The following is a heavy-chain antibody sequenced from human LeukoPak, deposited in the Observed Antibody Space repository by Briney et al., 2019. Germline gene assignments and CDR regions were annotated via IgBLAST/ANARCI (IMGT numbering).Heavy chain of an antibody. V-gene: IGHV3-30*04. CDR2: ISNDGSHK. J-gene: IGHJ4*02. CDR1: GFTFSSYV. Sequence: GGSLRLSCVASGFTFSSYVMHWVRQAPGKGLEWVALISNDGSHKYYADSVKGRFTISRDNSKNTLYLQMNSLRAEDTAVYYCAKDYRSTSFSYYFDYWGQGTLVTVSS. CDR3: AKDYRSTSFSYYFDY. D-gene: IGHD2-2*01.